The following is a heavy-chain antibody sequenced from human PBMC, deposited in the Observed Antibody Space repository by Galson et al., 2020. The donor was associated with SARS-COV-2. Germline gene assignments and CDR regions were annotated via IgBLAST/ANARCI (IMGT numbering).Heavy chain of an antibody. CDR3: ARDGQTSSGWAFDY. D-gene: IGHD6-19*01. CDR2: ILFDGSDK. CDR1: GFPFSSHA. V-gene: IGHV3-33*05. J-gene: IGHJ4*02. Sequence: GESLKIYCAASGFPFSSHAMHWVRQAPGKGLERVAQILFDGSDKYYGDSVKGRFTISRDSSKNTVYLQMNNLRADDTAVYYCARDGQTSSGWAFDYWGQGTLVTVSS.